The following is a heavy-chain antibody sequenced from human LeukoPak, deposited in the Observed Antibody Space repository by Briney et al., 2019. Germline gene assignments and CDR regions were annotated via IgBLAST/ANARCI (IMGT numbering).Heavy chain of an antibody. V-gene: IGHV3-48*01. Sequence: PGGSLRLSCAASGFTFSSYSTNWVRQAPGKGLEWVSYISSSSSTIYYADSVKGRFTISRDNAKNSLYLQMNSLRAEDTAVYYCASPYSGSYSDFDYWGQGTLVTVSS. CDR3: ASPYSGSYSDFDY. CDR1: GFTFSSYS. CDR2: ISSSSSTI. D-gene: IGHD1-26*01. J-gene: IGHJ4*02.